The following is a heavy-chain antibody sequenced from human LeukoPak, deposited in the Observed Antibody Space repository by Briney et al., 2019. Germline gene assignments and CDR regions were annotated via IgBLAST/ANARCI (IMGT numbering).Heavy chain of an antibody. CDR1: GDSVRSSY. J-gene: IGHJ3*02. CDR3: ARRRDYYDSRGYYAFDI. CDR2: IYYSGST. D-gene: IGHD3-22*01. V-gene: IGHV4-59*02. Sequence: SETLSLTCTVSGDSVRSSYWSWIRQPPGKGLEWIGNIYYSGSTNYNPSLKSRVTISVDTSKNQFSLKLNSVTAADTAVYYCARRRDYYDSRGYYAFDIWGHGTMVTVSS.